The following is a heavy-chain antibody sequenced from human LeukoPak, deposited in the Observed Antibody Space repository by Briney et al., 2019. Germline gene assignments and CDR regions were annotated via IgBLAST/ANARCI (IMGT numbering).Heavy chain of an antibody. V-gene: IGHV3-30*02. CDR3: AKEGYSSSSLDY. Sequence: GGSLRLSCAASGFTFSNYAMHWVRQAPGKGLEWVAFIRHDGSDIYYADSVKGRFTISRDNSKNTLYLQMNSLRAEDTAVYYCAKEGYSSSSLDYWGQGTLVTVSS. CDR2: IRHDGSDI. CDR1: GFTFSNYA. D-gene: IGHD6-13*01. J-gene: IGHJ4*02.